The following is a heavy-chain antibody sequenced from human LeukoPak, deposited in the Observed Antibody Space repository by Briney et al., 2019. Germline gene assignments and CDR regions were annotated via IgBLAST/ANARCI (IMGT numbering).Heavy chain of an antibody. CDR2: ISSSSSYI. D-gene: IGHD4-17*01. Sequence: GGSLRLSCAASGFTFSSYSMNWVRQAPGKGLEWVSSISSSSSYIYYADSVKGRFTISRDNAKNSLYLQMNSLRAEDTAVYYCARDGGARYGDYGGYFDYWGQGTLVTVSS. J-gene: IGHJ4*02. CDR1: GFTFSSYS. CDR3: ARDGGARYGDYGGYFDY. V-gene: IGHV3-21*01.